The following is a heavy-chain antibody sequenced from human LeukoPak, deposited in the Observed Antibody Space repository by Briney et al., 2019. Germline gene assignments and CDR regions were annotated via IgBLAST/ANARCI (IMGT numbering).Heavy chain of an antibody. D-gene: IGHD6-19*01. V-gene: IGHV6-1*01. CDR3: VSGLAVAGTRAFDP. CDR1: LEALSTNSAA. CDR2: TYYTPKWYN. Sequence: TSQTLSPTCALSLEALSTNSAASNWIRHSPSRGLEWPGRTYYTPKWYNNYAVSLKSRITINPDTSKNHFSLRLHSMPPEDTALYYCVSGLAVAGTRAFDPWGQGTLVTVSS. J-gene: IGHJ5*02.